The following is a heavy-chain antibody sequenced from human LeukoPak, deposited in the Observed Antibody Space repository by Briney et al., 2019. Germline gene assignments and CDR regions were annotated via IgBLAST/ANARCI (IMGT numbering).Heavy chain of an antibody. V-gene: IGHV1-18*04. CDR1: GYTFTGYY. CDR3: ARGIVATIKNYYYYYMDV. D-gene: IGHD5-12*01. Sequence: GASVKVSCKASGYTFTGYYMHWVRQAPGQGLEWMGWISAYNGNTNYAQKLQGRVTMTTDTSTSTAYMELRSLRSDDTAVYYCARGIVATIKNYYYYYMDVWGKGTTVTVSS. CDR2: ISAYNGNT. J-gene: IGHJ6*03.